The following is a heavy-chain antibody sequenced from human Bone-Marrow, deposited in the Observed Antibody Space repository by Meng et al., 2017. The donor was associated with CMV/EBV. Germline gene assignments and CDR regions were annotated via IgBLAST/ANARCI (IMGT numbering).Heavy chain of an antibody. V-gene: IGHV4-34*01. J-gene: IGHJ4*02. D-gene: IGHD6-19*01. CDR3: ARGRGRAGTPQPLDY. CDR1: GGSFSGYY. Sequence: SETLSLTCAVYGGSFSGYYWSWIRQPPGKGLEWIGEINHSGSTNYNPSLKSRVTISVDMSKNQFSLKLSSVTAADTAVYYCARGRGRAGTPQPLDYWGQGTLVTVSS. CDR2: INHSGST.